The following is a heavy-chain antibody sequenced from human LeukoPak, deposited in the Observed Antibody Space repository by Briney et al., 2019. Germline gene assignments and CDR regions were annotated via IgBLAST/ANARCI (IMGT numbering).Heavy chain of an antibody. V-gene: IGHV1-2*02. CDR1: GYTFTGYF. CDR2: INPNTGGT. Sequence: GASAKVSCKASGYTFTGYFVHWVRQAPGQGLQWMGWINPNTGGTNYAQKFQGRVTMTRDTSISTAYMELSRLRSDDTAVYYCAREVDYYDTSDYFPLGYWGQGTLVTVSS. J-gene: IGHJ4*02. CDR3: AREVDYYDTSDYFPLGY. D-gene: IGHD3-22*01.